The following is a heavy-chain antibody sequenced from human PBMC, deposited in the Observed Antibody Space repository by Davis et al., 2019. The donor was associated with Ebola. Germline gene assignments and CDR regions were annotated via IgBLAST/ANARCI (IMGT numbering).Heavy chain of an antibody. CDR1: GFTFRNYA. V-gene: IGHV3-23*01. J-gene: IGHJ4*02. D-gene: IGHD6-19*01. CDR2: IGGGGVSK. Sequence: PGGSLRLSCAASGFTFRNYAMNWVRQAPGKGLEWVSTIGGGGVSKYHADSVKGRFTISRDNSKNTLYLQMNSLNTDDTAVYHCATGSGSTGWRAFHYWGQGTWSPSPQ. CDR3: ATGSGSTGWRAFHY.